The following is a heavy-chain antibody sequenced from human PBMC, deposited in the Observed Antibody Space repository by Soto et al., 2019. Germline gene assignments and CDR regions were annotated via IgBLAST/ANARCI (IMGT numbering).Heavy chain of an antibody. CDR2: IYYSGST. CDR3: ARDRASGYRWGWFDP. D-gene: IGHD3-22*01. Sequence: QVQLQESGPGLVKPSQTLSLTCTVSGGSISSGGYYWSWIRQHPGKGLEWIGYIYYSGSTYYNPSLKSRVTISVDTSKNQFSLKLSSVTAADTAVYYCARDRASGYRWGWFDPWGQGTLVTVSS. J-gene: IGHJ5*02. V-gene: IGHV4-31*03. CDR1: GGSISSGGYY.